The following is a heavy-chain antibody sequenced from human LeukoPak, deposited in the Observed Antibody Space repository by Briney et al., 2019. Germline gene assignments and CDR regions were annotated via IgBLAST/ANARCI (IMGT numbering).Heavy chain of an antibody. V-gene: IGHV3-23*01. D-gene: IGHD4-17*01. CDR1: GFTFSNYA. J-gene: IGHJ4*02. Sequence: GGSLRLSCAASGFTFSNYAMSWVRQAPGKGLEWVSAISGSGGSTYDADSVNGRFTISRDNSKNTLYLQMNSLRAEDTAVYYCAKFGGMTTVTTFDYWGQGTVVTVSS. CDR2: ISGSGGST. CDR3: AKFGGMTTVTTFDY.